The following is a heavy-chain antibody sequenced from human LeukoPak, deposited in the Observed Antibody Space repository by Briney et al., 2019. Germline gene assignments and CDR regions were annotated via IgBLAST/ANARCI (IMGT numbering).Heavy chain of an antibody. CDR1: GGIFNSYV. D-gene: IGHD3-22*01. Sequence: SVKVSCKASGGIFNSYVISWVRQAPGQGLEWMGGIIPIFGTANYAQKFQGRVTITADESTSTAYMELSSLRSEDTAVYYCVRDWDYYDSSGYLAVPWGQGTLVTVSS. CDR2: IIPIFGTA. J-gene: IGHJ5*02. CDR3: VRDWDYYDSSGYLAVP. V-gene: IGHV1-69*13.